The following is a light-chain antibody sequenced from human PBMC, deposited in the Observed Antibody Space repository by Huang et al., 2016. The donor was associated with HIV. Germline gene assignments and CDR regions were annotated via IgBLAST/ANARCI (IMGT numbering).Light chain of an antibody. V-gene: IGKV3D-20*01. Sequence: EIVLTQSPATLSLSPGERAPLSCGASQIVRNNYLAWYQQKPGLAPRLLIYDEFSRATGIPDRFSGSGSGTDFTLTISRLEPEDFAVYYCHQYGTSPPWTFGQGTKVEIK. CDR2: DEF. CDR1: QIVRNNY. CDR3: HQYGTSPPWT. J-gene: IGKJ1*01.